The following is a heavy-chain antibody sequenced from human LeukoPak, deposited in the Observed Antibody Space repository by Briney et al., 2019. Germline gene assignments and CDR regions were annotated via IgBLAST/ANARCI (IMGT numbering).Heavy chain of an antibody. CDR1: GFTFSTHW. J-gene: IGHJ4*02. V-gene: IGHV3-74*01. CDR2: ISGDGSST. CDR3: ASLIGRRGDFDC. Sequence: QPGGSLRLSCAASGFTFSTHWMYWVRQAPGKELVWVSRISGDGSSTSYADSVRGRLTISRDNAKNTLYLQMNSLRAEDTAVYYCASLIGRRGDFDCWGQGTLVTVSS. D-gene: IGHD3-10*01.